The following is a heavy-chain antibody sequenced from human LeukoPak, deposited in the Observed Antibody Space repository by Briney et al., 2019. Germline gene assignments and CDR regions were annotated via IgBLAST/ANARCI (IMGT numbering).Heavy chain of an antibody. CDR1: GFTFSSYA. V-gene: IGHV3-30-3*01. CDR2: ISYDGSNK. Sequence: GGSLRLSCAASGFTFSSYAMSWVRQAPGKGLEWVAVISYDGSNKYYADSVKGRFTISRDNSKNTLYLQMNSLRAEDTAVYYCARDRWEWFDPWGQGTLVTVSS. J-gene: IGHJ5*02. CDR3: ARDRWEWFDP. D-gene: IGHD1-26*01.